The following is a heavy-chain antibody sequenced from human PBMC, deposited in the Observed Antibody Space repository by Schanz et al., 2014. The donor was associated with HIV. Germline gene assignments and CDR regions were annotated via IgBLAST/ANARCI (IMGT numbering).Heavy chain of an antibody. CDR1: GITLSGYG. V-gene: IGHV3-33*06. J-gene: IGHJ6*02. Sequence: QVQLVESGGGVVQPGRSQRLSCAASGITLSGYGMHWVRQAPGKGLEWVAVIWNDGSNKDYADSVKGRFIISRDNSKNTLYLQMNRLRAEDTAVYYCAKDRRGGYQFLYGLDVWGQGTTVTVSS. CDR2: IWNDGSNK. D-gene: IGHD2-2*01. CDR3: AKDRRGGYQFLYGLDV.